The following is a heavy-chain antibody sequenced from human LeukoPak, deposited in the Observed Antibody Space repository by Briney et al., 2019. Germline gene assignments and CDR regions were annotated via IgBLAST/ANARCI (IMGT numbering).Heavy chain of an antibody. V-gene: IGHV3-53*01. CDR3: AKYRDRGSGTYWYYYMDV. CDR1: GFTVSSNY. Sequence: GGSLRLSCAASGFTVSSNYMSWVRQAPGKGLEWVSVIYSGGSTYYADSVKGRFTISRDNSKNTLYLQMNSLRAEDTAVYYCAKYRDRGSGTYWYYYMDVWGKGTTVTISS. D-gene: IGHD1-26*01. J-gene: IGHJ6*03. CDR2: IYSGGST.